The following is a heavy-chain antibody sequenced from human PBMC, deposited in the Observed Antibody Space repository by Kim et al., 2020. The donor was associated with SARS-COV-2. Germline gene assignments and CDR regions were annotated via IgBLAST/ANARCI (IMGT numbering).Heavy chain of an antibody. J-gene: IGHJ4*02. CDR2: IKSKANGGTT. V-gene: IGHV3-15*01. Sequence: GGSLRLSCAASGFTFRYAWMSWVRQVPGKGLEWVGLIKSKANGGTTDYAAPVKGRFTISRDDSINTLYLQMNSLKTEDTAVYYCTTGAQSYWGQGTLVTVSS. CDR3: TTGAQSY. CDR1: GFTFRYAW.